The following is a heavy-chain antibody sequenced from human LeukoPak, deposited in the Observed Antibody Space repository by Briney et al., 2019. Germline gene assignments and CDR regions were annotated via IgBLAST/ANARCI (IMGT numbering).Heavy chain of an antibody. J-gene: IGHJ6*02. Sequence: ASVKVSCKASGGTFSSYAISWVRQAPGQGLEWMGRIIPILGIANYAQKFQGRVTITADKSTSTAYMELSSLRSEDTAVYYCARVGYYDSSGYYYYYYGMDVWGQGTTVTVSS. CDR2: IIPILGIA. CDR1: GGTFSSYA. V-gene: IGHV1-69*04. CDR3: ARVGYYDSSGYYYYYYGMDV. D-gene: IGHD3-22*01.